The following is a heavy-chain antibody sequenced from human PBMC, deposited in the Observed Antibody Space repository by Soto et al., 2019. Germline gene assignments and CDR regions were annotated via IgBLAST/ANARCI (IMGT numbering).Heavy chain of an antibody. D-gene: IGHD3-22*01. CDR2: IYFRGTT. CDR1: GGSMNTFY. J-gene: IGHJ5*02. Sequence: SETLSLTFTVSGGSMNTFYWSWVRQSPGKGLEWILYIYFRGTTHYHPSLQSRVSISIDTSQNQFSLKLNSMTTADTAVYYCARSSGYATPLDXWGQVTLVTVSX. CDR3: ARSSGYATPLDX. V-gene: IGHV4-59*01.